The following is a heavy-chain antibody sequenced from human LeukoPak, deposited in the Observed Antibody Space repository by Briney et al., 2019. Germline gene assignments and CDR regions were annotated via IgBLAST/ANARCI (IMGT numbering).Heavy chain of an antibody. CDR1: GFTVSSNY. Sequence: GGSLRLSCAASGFTVSSNYMSWVRQAPGKGLEWVSVIYSGGSTYYADSVKGRFTISRDNSKNTLYLQMSSLRAEDTALYYCARDLYYYDSSGRRGDYWGQGTLVTVSS. J-gene: IGHJ4*02. CDR3: ARDLYYYDSSGRRGDY. V-gene: IGHV3-66*01. D-gene: IGHD3-22*01. CDR2: IYSGGST.